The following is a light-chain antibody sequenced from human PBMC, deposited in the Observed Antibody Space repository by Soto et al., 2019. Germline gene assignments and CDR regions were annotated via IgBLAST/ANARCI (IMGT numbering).Light chain of an antibody. J-gene: IGLJ1*01. CDR1: SSDVGGYKY. CDR3: SSYTSSSTRV. Sequence: QSALTQPASVSGSPGQSITISCTGTSSDVGGYKYVSWYQQHSGEAPKLMIYDVSNRPSGVSNRFSGSKSGNTAPLTISGLQAEDEADYYCSSYTSSSTRVFGTGTKVTV. V-gene: IGLV2-14*01. CDR2: DVS.